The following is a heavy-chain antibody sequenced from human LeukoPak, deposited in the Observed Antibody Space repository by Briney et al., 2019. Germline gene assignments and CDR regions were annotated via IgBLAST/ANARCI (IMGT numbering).Heavy chain of an antibody. CDR3: ARSKPFGVVISPTYFDY. J-gene: IGHJ4*02. D-gene: IGHD3-3*01. CDR2: INPNSGGT. CDR1: GYTFTSYG. Sequence: ASVKVSCKASGYTFTSYGISWVRQAPGQGLEWMGWINPNSGGTNYAQKFQGRVTMTRDTSISTAYMELSRLRSDDTAVYYCARSKPFGVVISPTYFDYWGQGTLVTVSS. V-gene: IGHV1-2*02.